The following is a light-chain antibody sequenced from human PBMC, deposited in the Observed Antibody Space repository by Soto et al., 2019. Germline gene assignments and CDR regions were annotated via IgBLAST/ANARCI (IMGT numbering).Light chain of an antibody. CDR1: QSVSQSVSSK. J-gene: IGKJ1*01. V-gene: IGKV3-15*01. Sequence: EIVMTQSPATLSVSPGERVTLSCRASQSVSQSVSSKLAWYQQKPGRAPRLLIHGASTRATGIPARFSGSGSGTEFTLTISSLQSEDLAVYFWQQYHNWPPTFGQGTKVEIK. CDR2: GAS. CDR3: QQYHNWPPT.